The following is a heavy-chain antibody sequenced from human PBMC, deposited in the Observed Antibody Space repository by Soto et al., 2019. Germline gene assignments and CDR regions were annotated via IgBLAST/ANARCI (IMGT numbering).Heavy chain of an antibody. CDR1: GGSISSYY. CDR3: ARREAAGTSYYYMDV. J-gene: IGHJ6*03. D-gene: IGHD6-13*01. CDR2: IYYSGST. V-gene: IGHV4-59*01. Sequence: SETLSLTCTVSGGSISSYYWSWIRQPPGKGLEWIGYIYYSGSTNYNPSLKSRVTISVDTSENQFSLKLSSVTAADTAVYYCARREAAGTSYYYMDVWGKGTTVTVSS.